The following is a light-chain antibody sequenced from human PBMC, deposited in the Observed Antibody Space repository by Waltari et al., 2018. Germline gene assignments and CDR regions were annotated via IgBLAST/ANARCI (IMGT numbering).Light chain of an antibody. J-gene: IGLJ1*01. Sequence: QSALTQPPSVSGSPGQSVTIPCTGTSSDVGSSNRVSWYQPPPYTAPKLIIYEVSDRPSGGPDRFSGSKSANTAFLTISGLQAEDEADYFCSSYTSSSTWVFGTGTKVTVL. CDR2: EVS. CDR3: SSYTSSSTWV. CDR1: SSDVGSSNR. V-gene: IGLV2-18*02.